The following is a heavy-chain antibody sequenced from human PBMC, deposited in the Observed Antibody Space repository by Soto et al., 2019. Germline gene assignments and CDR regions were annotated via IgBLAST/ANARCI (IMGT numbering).Heavy chain of an antibody. CDR2: IIPIFGTA. J-gene: IGHJ6*02. CDR3: ARGTLGSSSSGDYYYGLDV. V-gene: IGHV1-69*06. CDR1: GGTFSSYA. D-gene: IGHD6-6*01. Sequence: SVKVSCKASGGTFSSYAISWVRQAPGQGLEWMGGIIPIFGTANYAQKFQGRVTITADKSTSTAYMELSSLRSEDTAVYYCARGTLGSSSSGDYYYGLDVWGQGTTVTV.